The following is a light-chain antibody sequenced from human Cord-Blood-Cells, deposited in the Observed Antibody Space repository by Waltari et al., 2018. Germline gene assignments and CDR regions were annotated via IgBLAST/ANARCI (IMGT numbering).Light chain of an antibody. V-gene: IGLV2-14*01. Sequence: QSDPAQSSSVSASSGQSINISCTGASSDACCYHYASSYQQHPGKAPKLMIYDVSKRPSGVSNRFSGSKSGNTASLTISGLQAEDEADYYCSSYTSSSTLVFGGGTKLTFL. CDR1: SSDACCYHY. CDR2: DVS. J-gene: IGLJ2*01. CDR3: SSYTSSSTLV.